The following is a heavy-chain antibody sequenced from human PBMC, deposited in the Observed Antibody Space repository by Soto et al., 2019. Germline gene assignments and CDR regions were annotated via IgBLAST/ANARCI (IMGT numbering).Heavy chain of an antibody. CDR3: ARAQQGYCGGDCHFFDY. CDR2: ISGYNGNT. J-gene: IGHJ4*02. Sequence: ASVNVSCKASGYTFTNYAITWVRQAPGQGLEWMGRISGYNGNTKFAQKLQGRVTMTTDTSTSTAYLELRSLRSDDTAVYYCARAQQGYCGGDCHFFDYWGRGALVTFSS. D-gene: IGHD2-21*02. V-gene: IGHV1-18*01. CDR1: GYTFTNYA.